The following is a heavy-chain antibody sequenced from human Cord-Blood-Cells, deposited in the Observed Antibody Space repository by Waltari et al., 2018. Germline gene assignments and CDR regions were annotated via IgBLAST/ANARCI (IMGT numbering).Heavy chain of an antibody. J-gene: IGHJ6*02. D-gene: IGHD2-2*01. CDR1: GYTLTELS. CDR3: ATLGYCSSTSCYFGMDV. V-gene: IGHV1-24*01. CDR2: FDPEDGET. Sequence: QVQLVQYGAAVTQPGASVMVSCKVSGYTLTELSMHWVRQAPGKGLEWMGGFDPEDGETIYAQKFQGRVTMTEDTSTDTAYMELSSLRSEDTAVYYCATLGYCSSTSCYFGMDVWGQGTTVTISS.